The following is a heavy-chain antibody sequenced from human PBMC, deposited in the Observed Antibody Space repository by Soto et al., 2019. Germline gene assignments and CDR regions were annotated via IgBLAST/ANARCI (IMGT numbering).Heavy chain of an antibody. CDR2: IIPIFGTA. CDR3: VRVRGLYSSSPSFDY. CDR1: GGTFSSYA. V-gene: IGHV1-69*01. D-gene: IGHD6-6*01. Sequence: QVQLVQSGAEVKKPGSSVKVSCKASGGTFSSYAISWVRQAPGQGLEWMGGIIPIFGTANYAQKFQGRVTITADESTSPAYMELGSLRSEGRAVYYCVRVRGLYSSSPSFDYWGQGTLVNVSS. J-gene: IGHJ4*02.